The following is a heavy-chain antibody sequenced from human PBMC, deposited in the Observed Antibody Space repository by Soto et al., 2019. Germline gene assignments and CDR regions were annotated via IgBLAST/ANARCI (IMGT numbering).Heavy chain of an antibody. Sequence: ASVKVSCKASGYTFSGFYMHWVRQAPGQGLEWMGWINPNSGGTKSAEKFQGRVTMTRDTSIGTAYMELSRLTSDDTAVYYCASAAVTGTAGLDFWGQGTQVTVSS. D-gene: IGHD6-19*01. V-gene: IGHV1-2*02. J-gene: IGHJ4*02. CDR3: ASAAVTGTAGLDF. CDR2: INPNSGGT. CDR1: GYTFSGFY.